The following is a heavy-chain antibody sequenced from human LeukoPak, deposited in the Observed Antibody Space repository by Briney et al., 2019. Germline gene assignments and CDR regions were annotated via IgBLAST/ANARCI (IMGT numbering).Heavy chain of an antibody. Sequence: ASVKVSCKASGYTFTSYYIHWVRQAPGKGLEWMGGFDPEDGETIYAQKFQGRVTMTEDTSTDTAYMELSSLKSEDTAVYYCATGFMTEAFDIWGQGTMVTVSS. V-gene: IGHV1-24*01. CDR2: FDPEDGET. CDR3: ATGFMTEAFDI. D-gene: IGHD1-14*01. CDR1: GYTFTSYY. J-gene: IGHJ3*02.